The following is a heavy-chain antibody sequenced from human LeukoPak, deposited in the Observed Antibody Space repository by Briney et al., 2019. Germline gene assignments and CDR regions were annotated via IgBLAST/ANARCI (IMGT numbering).Heavy chain of an antibody. V-gene: IGHV4-4*02. J-gene: IGHJ5*02. CDR2: IYHSGST. D-gene: IGHD3-10*01. Sequence: ASETLSLICAVSGGSISSSNWWSWVRQPPGKGLEWIGEIYHSGSTNYNPSLKSRVTISVDKSKNQFSLKLSSVTAADTAVYYCARDRTAMVRGEFDPWGQGTLVTVSS. CDR1: GGSISSSNW. CDR3: ARDRTAMVRGEFDP.